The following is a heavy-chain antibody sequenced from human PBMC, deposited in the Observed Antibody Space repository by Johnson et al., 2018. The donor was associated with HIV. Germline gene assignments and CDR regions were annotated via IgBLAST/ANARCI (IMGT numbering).Heavy chain of an antibody. CDR3: ARVGYSNYGGGAFDI. Sequence: MMLVESGGGLVQPGGSLRLSCAASGFTFDDYGMSWVRQAPGKGLEWVSGINWNGGSTGYAGSVKGRFTISRDNAKNSLYLQMNSLRAEDTALYYCARVGYSNYGGGAFDIWGQGTMVTVSS. V-gene: IGHV3-20*04. J-gene: IGHJ3*02. CDR2: INWNGGST. D-gene: IGHD4-11*01. CDR1: GFTFDDYG.